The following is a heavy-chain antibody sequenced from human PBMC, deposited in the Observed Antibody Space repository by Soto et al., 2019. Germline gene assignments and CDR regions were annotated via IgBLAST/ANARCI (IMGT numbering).Heavy chain of an antibody. CDR3: AKDREVSSGWYVGHFDY. Sequence: QVQLVESGGGVVQPGRSLRLSCAASGFTFSSYGMHWVRQAPGKGLERVAVISYGGSNKYYADSVKGRFTISRDNSKNTLELQMNCLRAEDTAVDYCAKDREVSSGWYVGHFDYWGQGTLVTVSS. CDR1: GFTFSSYG. V-gene: IGHV3-30*18. CDR2: ISYGGSNK. J-gene: IGHJ4*02. D-gene: IGHD6-13*01.